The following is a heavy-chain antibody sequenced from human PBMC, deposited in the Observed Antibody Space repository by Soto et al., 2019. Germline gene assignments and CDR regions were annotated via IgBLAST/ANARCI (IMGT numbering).Heavy chain of an antibody. J-gene: IGHJ4*02. Sequence: PGGSLRLSCAASGFRFSSYAMSWVRQAPGKGLEWVSTIIGTGGSTYYADSVKGRFTISRDNSKNTLYLQMNSLRAEDTAVYYCAKDQGSSWYEIDYWGQGTLVTVSS. V-gene: IGHV3-23*01. CDR1: GFRFSSYA. CDR2: IIGTGGST. D-gene: IGHD6-13*01. CDR3: AKDQGSSWYEIDY.